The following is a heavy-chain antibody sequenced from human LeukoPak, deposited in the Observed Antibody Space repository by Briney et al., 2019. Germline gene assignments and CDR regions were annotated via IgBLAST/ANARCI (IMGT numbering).Heavy chain of an antibody. CDR2: ISSSSSTI. D-gene: IGHD3-3*01. CDR1: GFTFSSYS. CDR3: AREGVLEWLLPDY. Sequence: GGSLRLSCAASGFTFSSYSMNWVRQAPGKGLEWVSYISSSSSTIYYADSVKGRFTTSRDNAKNSLYLQMNSLRAEDTAVYYCAREGVLEWLLPDYWGQGTLVTVSS. J-gene: IGHJ4*02. V-gene: IGHV3-48*01.